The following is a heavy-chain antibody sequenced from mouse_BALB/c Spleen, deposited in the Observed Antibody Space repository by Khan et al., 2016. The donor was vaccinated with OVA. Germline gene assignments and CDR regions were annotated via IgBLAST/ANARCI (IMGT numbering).Heavy chain of an antibody. CDR1: GFSLTSFA. CDR2: IWSDGRT. V-gene: IGHV2-6-2*01. J-gene: IGHJ4*01. Sequence: QVQLKQSGPDLVAPSQSLSITCSVSGFSLTSFAIHWVRQPPGKGLEWLVVIWSDGRTNYNSSLNSRLSISKDNSKSQVFLKINSLQTDDTAMYYCARHQFPLSMDSWGQGTSVTGSS. CDR3: ARHQFPLSMDS.